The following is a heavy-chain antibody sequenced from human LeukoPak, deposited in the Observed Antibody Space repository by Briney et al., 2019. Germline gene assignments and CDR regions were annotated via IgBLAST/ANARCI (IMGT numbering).Heavy chain of an antibody. CDR1: GFTVRNYA. CDR3: AKDLGVTTDSDY. D-gene: IGHD1-26*01. Sequence: GGSLRLSCAASGFTVRNYAMSWVRQAPGKGLEWVATVRGSGITTFYADSVKGRFTISRDNSKNTLYLQMYSLRAEDTAVYYCAKDLGVTTDSDYWGQGTLVTVSS. CDR2: VRGSGITT. J-gene: IGHJ4*02. V-gene: IGHV3-23*01.